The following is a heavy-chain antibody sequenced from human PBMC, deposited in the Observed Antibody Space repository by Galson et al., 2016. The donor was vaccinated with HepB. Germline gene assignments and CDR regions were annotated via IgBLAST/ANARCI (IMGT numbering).Heavy chain of an antibody. V-gene: IGHV1-24*01. Sequence: SVKVSCKVSGYTLTELSMHWVRQAPGKGLEWKGGFDPEDGETIYAQKFQGRVTMTEDTSTDTAYMELSSLRSEDTAVYYCAKVGWNAYYYYGMDVWGQGTTVTVSS. CDR1: GYTLTELS. D-gene: IGHD1-1*01. J-gene: IGHJ6*02. CDR3: AKVGWNAYYYYGMDV. CDR2: FDPEDGET.